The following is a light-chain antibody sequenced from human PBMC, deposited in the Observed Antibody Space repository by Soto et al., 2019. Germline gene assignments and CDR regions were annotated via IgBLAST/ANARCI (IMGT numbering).Light chain of an antibody. J-gene: IGKJ4*01. CDR2: VAS. Sequence: EIVMTQSPATLSVSPGERATLSCRASQSVSSNLAWYQQKPGQTPILLIYVASTRATGIPARFSGSGSGTEFTLTISSLQSEDFAVYYCQQYNVWPLTFGGGTKVEFK. V-gene: IGKV3-15*01. CDR1: QSVSSN. CDR3: QQYNVWPLT.